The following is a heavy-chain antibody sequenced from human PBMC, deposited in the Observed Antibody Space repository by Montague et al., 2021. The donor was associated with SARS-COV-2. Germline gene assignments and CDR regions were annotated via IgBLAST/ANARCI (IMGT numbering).Heavy chain of an antibody. Sequence: SETLSLTCSVSGGSISTYYWSWIRQPPGKGLEWIGYVYFSGDTIYNPSLKGRVTISVDTSKNQFSLGLSSVTAADTAVYYCARDTSYDRGSYPCRQYFFDYWGQGTLVIVSS. CDR3: ARDTSYDRGSYPCRQYFFDY. CDR1: GGSISTYY. V-gene: IGHV4-59*13. J-gene: IGHJ4*02. D-gene: IGHD3-22*01. CDR2: VYFSGDT.